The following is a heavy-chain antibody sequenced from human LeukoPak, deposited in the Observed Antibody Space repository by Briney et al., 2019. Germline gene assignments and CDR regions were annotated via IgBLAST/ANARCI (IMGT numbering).Heavy chain of an antibody. Sequence: GGSLRLSCVASGFTFSSYGMHWVRQAPGKGLEWVAFIRYDGSNKYYADSVKGRFTISRDNSKNTLYLQMNSLRAEDTAVYYCAKDGGLAAAGATQYYYYMDVWGKGTTVTVSS. CDR2: IRYDGSNK. CDR3: AKDGGLAAAGATQYYYYMDV. V-gene: IGHV3-30*02. D-gene: IGHD6-13*01. J-gene: IGHJ6*03. CDR1: GFTFSSYG.